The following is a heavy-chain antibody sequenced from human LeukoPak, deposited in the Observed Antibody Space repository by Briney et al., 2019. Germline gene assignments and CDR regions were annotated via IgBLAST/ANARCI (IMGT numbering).Heavy chain of an antibody. V-gene: IGHV3-66*02. CDR3: ASDSSRGHRITYYFYY. CDR1: GFSVSTNY. CDR2: IYTDGTT. Sequence: GGSLRLSCAVSGFSVSTNYMSWVRQAPGEGPKWVSVIYTDGTTYYADSVKGRFTLSRDNSKNTLSLQMNSLRAEDTAVYYCASDSSRGHRITYYFYYWGEG. J-gene: IGHJ4*02. D-gene: IGHD5-12*01.